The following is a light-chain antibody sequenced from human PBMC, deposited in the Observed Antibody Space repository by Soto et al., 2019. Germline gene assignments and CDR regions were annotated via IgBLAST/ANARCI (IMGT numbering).Light chain of an antibody. CDR3: QQYDNPLLN. J-gene: IGKJ4*01. V-gene: IGKV1-33*01. Sequence: DIQMTQSPSSLSASVGDRVTITCQASQDISNYLNWYQQKPGKAPKLLIYDASNLETGVPSRFSGSGSGTDFTFTISSLQPEDIATYYCQQYDNPLLNFGGGTKVDIK. CDR2: DAS. CDR1: QDISNY.